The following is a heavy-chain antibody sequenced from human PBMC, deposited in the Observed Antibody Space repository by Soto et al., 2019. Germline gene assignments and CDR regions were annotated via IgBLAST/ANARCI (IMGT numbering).Heavy chain of an antibody. D-gene: IGHD3-16*01. Sequence: EVQLVESGGGLIRPGGSLRLSCAASGLTVSSNYMTWVRQAPGKGLEWVSVIYNGGNTQYADSVKGRFTISRDNSKSAVYLLTNSLRAEDMAIYYSARQNHSAWGDWFDPYGQGTLVTVSS. V-gene: IGHV3-53*01. J-gene: IGHJ5*02. CDR1: GLTVSSNY. CDR3: ARQNHSAWGDWFDP. CDR2: IYNGGNT.